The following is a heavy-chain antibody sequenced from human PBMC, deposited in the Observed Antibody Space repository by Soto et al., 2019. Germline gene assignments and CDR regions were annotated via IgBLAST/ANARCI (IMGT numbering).Heavy chain of an antibody. CDR3: ARWPQLEPRFDY. D-gene: IGHD1-1*01. Sequence: SETLSLTCTVSGGSISSGGYYLRWIRPHPGKGLEWIGYIYYSGSTYYNPSLKSRVTISVDTSKNQFSLKLSSVTAADTAVYYCARWPQLEPRFDYWGRGTLVTVSS. CDR1: GGSISSGGYY. CDR2: IYYSGST. V-gene: IGHV4-31*03. J-gene: IGHJ4*02.